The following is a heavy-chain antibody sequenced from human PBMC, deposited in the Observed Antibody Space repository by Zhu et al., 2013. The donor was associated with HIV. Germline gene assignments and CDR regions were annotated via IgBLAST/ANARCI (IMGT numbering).Heavy chain of an antibody. CDR2: ISAYNGNT. CDR3: ARDPCIAAAGSANCYYYYGMDV. V-gene: IGHV1-18*04. D-gene: IGHD6-13*01. CDR1: GYTFTSYG. Sequence: QVQLVQSGAEVKKPGASVKVSCKASGYTFTSYGISWVRQAPGQGLEWMGWISAYNGNTNYAQKLQGRVTMTTDTSTSTAYMELRSLRSDDTAVYYCARDPCIAAAGSANCYYYYGMDVWGQGTTVTVSS. J-gene: IGHJ6*02.